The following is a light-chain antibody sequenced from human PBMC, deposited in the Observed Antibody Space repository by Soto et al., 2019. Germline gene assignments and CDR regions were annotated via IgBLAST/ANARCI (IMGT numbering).Light chain of an antibody. Sequence: DFVMTQSPDSLTVSLGERATINCKSSQSVLWSNNKNYLNWYQQKPGKAPKLLIYDASNLETGVPSRFSGSGSGTDFTFTISSLQPEDIATYYCQQYDNLNPTFGQGTRLEIK. J-gene: IGKJ5*01. CDR2: DAS. V-gene: IGKV1-33*01. CDR1: QSVLWSNNKNY. CDR3: QQYDNLNPT.